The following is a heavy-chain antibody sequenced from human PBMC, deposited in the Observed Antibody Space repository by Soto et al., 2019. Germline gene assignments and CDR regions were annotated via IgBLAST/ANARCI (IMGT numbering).Heavy chain of an antibody. Sequence: PGGSLRLSCAASGFTFSGSAMHWVRQASGKGLQWVGRIRSKAKSYATSYDASVKGRFTISRDDSKNTAYLQMNSLRTEDTAVYYCTRRYFYDSSGYYMDDYWGQGTLVTVSS. D-gene: IGHD3-22*01. CDR2: IRSKAKSYAT. CDR3: TRRYFYDSSGYYMDDY. J-gene: IGHJ4*02. V-gene: IGHV3-73*01. CDR1: GFTFSGSA.